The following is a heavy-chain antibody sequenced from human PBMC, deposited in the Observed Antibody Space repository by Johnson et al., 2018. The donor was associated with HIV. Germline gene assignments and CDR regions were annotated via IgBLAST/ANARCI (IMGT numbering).Heavy chain of an antibody. D-gene: IGHD4-17*01. J-gene: IGHJ3*02. V-gene: IGHV3-64*01. CDR1: GFTFSSYA. CDR3: ARGNGDYSDAFDI. Sequence: EVQLVESGGGLVQPGGSLRLSCAASGFTFSSYAMSWVRQAPGKGLEWVSAISSNGGSTFYSNSVKGRFTISRDNSKNTLYLQMGSLRAEDMAVYYCARGNGDYSDAFDIWGQGTMVTVSS. CDR2: ISSNGGST.